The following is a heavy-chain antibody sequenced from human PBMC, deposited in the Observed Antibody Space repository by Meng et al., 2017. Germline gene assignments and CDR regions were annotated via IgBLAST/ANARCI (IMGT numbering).Heavy chain of an antibody. CDR3: ARDPYYYGSGSYYSGYYCYGMDV. CDR1: GYTFTHYY. CDR2: INPSGGST. V-gene: IGHV1-46*01. J-gene: IGHJ6*02. Sequence: ASVKVSCKASGYTFTHYYMHWVRQAPGQGLEWMGIINPSGGSTSYPQKFQGRVTMTRDTSTSTAYMELSSLRSEDTAVYYCARDPYYYGSGSYYSGYYCYGMDVWGQGTTVIVSS. D-gene: IGHD3-10*01.